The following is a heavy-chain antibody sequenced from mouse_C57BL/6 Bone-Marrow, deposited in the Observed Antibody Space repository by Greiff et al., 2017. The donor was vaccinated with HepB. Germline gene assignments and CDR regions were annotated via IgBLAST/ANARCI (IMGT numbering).Heavy chain of an antibody. J-gene: IGHJ4*01. CDR1: GFNIKDDY. V-gene: IGHV14-4*01. CDR3: TIITTPYYAMDY. D-gene: IGHD1-1*01. Sequence: EVKLMDSGAELVRPGASVKLSCTASGFNIKDDYMHWVKQRPEQGLEWIGWIDPENGDTEYASKFQGKATITADTSSNTAYLQLSSLTSEDTAVYYCTIITTPYYAMDYWGQGTSVTVSS. CDR2: IDPENGDT.